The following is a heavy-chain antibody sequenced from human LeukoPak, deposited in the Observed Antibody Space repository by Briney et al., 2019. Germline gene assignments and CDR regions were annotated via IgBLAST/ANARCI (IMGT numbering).Heavy chain of an antibody. Sequence: GGSLRLSCAASGFTFSPYTMNWVRQAPGKGLEWVSFINSGSSYIYYADSLKGRFTISRDNAKNSLYLQMNSLRAEDTAVYYCARLRFLYYGDAFDIWGQGTMVTVSS. CDR1: GFTFSPYT. D-gene: IGHD2/OR15-2a*01. CDR2: INSGSSYI. V-gene: IGHV3-21*01. CDR3: ARLRFLYYGDAFDI. J-gene: IGHJ3*02.